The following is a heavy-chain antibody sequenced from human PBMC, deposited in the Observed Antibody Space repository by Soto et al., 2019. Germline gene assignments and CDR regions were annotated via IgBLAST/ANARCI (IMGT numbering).Heavy chain of an antibody. D-gene: IGHD3-16*01. V-gene: IGHV3-23*01. CDR1: GFTFSAYA. Sequence: EVQLLESGGGSVQPGGSLRLSCAASGFTFSAYAMSWVRQPPGKGPEWVSTVRGDGGFTSYTASVEGRFTVSRANSKNTLYLQMSSLRVEDSALYYCAKMLDRSASGHWGGWGQGSLVTVSS. CDR2: VRGDGGFT. J-gene: IGHJ4*02. CDR3: AKMLDRSASGHWGG.